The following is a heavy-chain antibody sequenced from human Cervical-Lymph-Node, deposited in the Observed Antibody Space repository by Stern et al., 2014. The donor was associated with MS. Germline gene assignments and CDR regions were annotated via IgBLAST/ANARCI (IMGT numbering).Heavy chain of an antibody. CDR1: GGSISSDNW. J-gene: IGHJ4*02. CDR3: ARDFEFQLQCD. CDR2: GDHSGSA. Sequence: QVQLQESGPGLVKPSGTLSLTCAVSGGSISSDNWWSWVRQPPGKGLEWIADGDHSGSANYNPSLKSRSTMSVDNSKNQFSLRLTSVTAADTAVYYCARDFEFQLQCDWGQGALVTVSS. V-gene: IGHV4-4*02. D-gene: IGHD2-2*01.